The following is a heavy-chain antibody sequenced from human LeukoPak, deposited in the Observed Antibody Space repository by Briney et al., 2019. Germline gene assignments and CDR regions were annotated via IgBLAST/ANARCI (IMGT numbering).Heavy chain of an antibody. CDR1: GGTFSSYA. J-gene: IGHJ2*01. D-gene: IGHD2-2*01. CDR2: IIPIFGTA. V-gene: IGHV1-69*13. Sequence: SVKVSCKASGGTFSSYAISWVRQAPGQGLEWMGGIIPIFGTANYAQKFQGRVTITADESTSTAYMELSSLRSEDTAVYYCARGGGGYCSSTSCPPTDLWGRGTLVTVSS. CDR3: ARGGGGYCSSTSCPPTDL.